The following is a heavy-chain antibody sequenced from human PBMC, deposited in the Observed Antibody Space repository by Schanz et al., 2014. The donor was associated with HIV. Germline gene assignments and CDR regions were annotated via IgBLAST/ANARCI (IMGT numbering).Heavy chain of an antibody. V-gene: IGHV1-46*04. CDR2: INPNTRNT. D-gene: IGHD3-9*01. Sequence: QVQLVQSGAEVKRPGASVKVSCRASGYIFTDYHMLWVRQAPGQGLEWIGIINPNTRNTKFAQQLKGRVAMTSDASAAIAYMELNSLTSDDTAVYYCARGDILTGLYPYYFDSWGQGTLVTVSS. J-gene: IGHJ4*02. CDR1: GYIFTDYH. CDR3: ARGDILTGLYPYYFDS.